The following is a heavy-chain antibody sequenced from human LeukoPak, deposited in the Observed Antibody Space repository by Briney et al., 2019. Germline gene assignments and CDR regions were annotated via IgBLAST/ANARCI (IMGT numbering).Heavy chain of an antibody. CDR3: AGTFGGSSWYHY. J-gene: IGHJ4*02. V-gene: IGHV4-39*01. CDR1: GGSISSSSHY. Sequence: NPSETLSLTCTVSGGSISSSSHYWAWIRQPPGKGLEWLGNIYYSGTSYYTPSLKSRITISVDTSKNQFSLKLSSVTAADTAGYYCAGTFGGSSWYHYWGPGNLGTGFS. CDR2: IYYSGTS. D-gene: IGHD6-13*01.